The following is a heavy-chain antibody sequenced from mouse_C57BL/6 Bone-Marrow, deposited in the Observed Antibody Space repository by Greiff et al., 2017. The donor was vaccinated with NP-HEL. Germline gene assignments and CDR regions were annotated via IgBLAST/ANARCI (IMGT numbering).Heavy chain of an antibody. CDR3: AAGSLDY. Sequence: QLQQSGAELVKPGASVKMSCKASGYPFPSYWITWVKQRPGQGPEWIGDIYPGSGSTNYNEKFKSKATLTVDTSSSTAYMQLSSQTSEDSAVYDCAAGSLDYWGQGTSVTVSS. V-gene: IGHV1-55*01. J-gene: IGHJ4*01. CDR2: IYPGSGST. CDR1: GYPFPSYW.